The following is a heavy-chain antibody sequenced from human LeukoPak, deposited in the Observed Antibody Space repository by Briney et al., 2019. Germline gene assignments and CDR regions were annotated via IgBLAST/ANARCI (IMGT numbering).Heavy chain of an antibody. Sequence: GGSLRLSCTASGFTFSGFSMHWVRQAPGKGLEWLSYISTSSSSTYYADSVKGRFTISRDNAKNTLFLDMHSLRPGDSAVYYCARSAVRGVACDYWGQGTLLTVSS. J-gene: IGHJ4*02. V-gene: IGHV3-48*01. CDR1: GFTFSGFS. CDR2: ISTSSSST. CDR3: ARSAVRGVACDY. D-gene: IGHD3-10*01.